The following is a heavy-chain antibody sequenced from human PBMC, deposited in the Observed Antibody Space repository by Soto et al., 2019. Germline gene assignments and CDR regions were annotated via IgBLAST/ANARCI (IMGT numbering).Heavy chain of an antibody. CDR1: GGSIISYY. CDR3: ARAGYYYDSSGYKTMLFDD. J-gene: IGHJ4*02. D-gene: IGHD3-22*01. Sequence: SETLSLTCTVSGGSIISYYWSWIRQPPGKGLEWIGYIYYSGSTNYNPSLKSRVTISVDTSKNQFSPKLSSVTAADTAVYYCARAGYYYDSSGYKTMLFDDWGQGTLVTVSS. V-gene: IGHV4-59*01. CDR2: IYYSGST.